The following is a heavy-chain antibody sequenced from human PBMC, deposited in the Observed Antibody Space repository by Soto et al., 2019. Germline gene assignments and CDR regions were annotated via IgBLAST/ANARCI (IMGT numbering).Heavy chain of an antibody. V-gene: IGHV3-30-3*01. CDR2: ISYDGSNK. J-gene: IGHJ5*02. Sequence: GGSLRLSCAASGFTFSSYAMHWVRQAPGKGLEWVAVISYDGSNKYYADSVKGRFTISRDNSKNTLYLQMNSLRAEDTAVYYCARDTYSSSWKNWFDPWGHGTLVTVSS. CDR1: GFTFSSYA. CDR3: ARDTYSSSWKNWFDP. D-gene: IGHD6-13*01.